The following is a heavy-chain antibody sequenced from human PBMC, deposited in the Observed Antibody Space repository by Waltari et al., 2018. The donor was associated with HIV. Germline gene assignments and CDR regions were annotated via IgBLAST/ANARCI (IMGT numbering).Heavy chain of an antibody. J-gene: IGHJ2*01. D-gene: IGHD3-3*01. Sequence: QVQLQESGPGLLKPSETLSLTCVVSGYSISSGDNWGWVRQPPGKGLEWIGSVYHSGSPLHNPSLNSRVTISIVTSKSQFSLNLSSVTAADTAVYFCARAGVVPALFDLWGRGTLVTVSS. V-gene: IGHV4-38-2*01. CDR1: GYSISSGDN. CDR3: ARAGVVPALFDL. CDR2: VYHSGSP.